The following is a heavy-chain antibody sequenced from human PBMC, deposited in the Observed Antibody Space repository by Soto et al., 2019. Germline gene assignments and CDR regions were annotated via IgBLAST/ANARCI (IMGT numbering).Heavy chain of an antibody. CDR2: INHGGST. J-gene: IGHJ6*01. Sequence: QVQLQQWGAGLLKPSETLSLTCAVYGGSFSGYYWSWIRQPPGKGLEWIGEINHGGSTIYNPALKSRATISVDTSKNQFSLKVNSVTAADTAVYYCARASGYSNGWGSYYVYGMDVW. V-gene: IGHV4-34*01. CDR1: GGSFSGYY. D-gene: IGHD6-19*01. CDR3: ARASGYSNGWGSYYVYGMDV.